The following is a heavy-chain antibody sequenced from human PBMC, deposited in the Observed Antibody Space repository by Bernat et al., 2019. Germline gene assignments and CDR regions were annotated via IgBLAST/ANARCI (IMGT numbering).Heavy chain of an antibody. CDR2: ISAYNGNT. CDR1: GYTFTSYG. J-gene: IGHJ5*02. D-gene: IGHD3-9*01. V-gene: IGHV1-18*01. CDR3: ARDDYDILTGYPKYNWFDP. Sequence: QVQLVQSGAEVKKPGASVKVSCKASGYTFTSYGISWVRQAPGQGLEWMGWISAYNGNTNYAQKLQGRVTMTTDTSTSTAYMELRSLRSDDTAVYYCARDDYDILTGYPKYNWFDPWGQGTLVTVSS.